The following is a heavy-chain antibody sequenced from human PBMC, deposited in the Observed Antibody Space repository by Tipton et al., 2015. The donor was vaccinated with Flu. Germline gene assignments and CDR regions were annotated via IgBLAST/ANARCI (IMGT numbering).Heavy chain of an antibody. CDR1: GFTFSNYA. D-gene: IGHD2-15*01. CDR2: ISDDGGIT. CDR3: AKDQCSGGSCYRSLDY. Sequence: SLRLSCAASGFTFSNYAMHWVRQAPGKGLEYVSAISDDGGITHFANSVKDRFTISRDNSKNTLYLQMGGLRAEDMAVYYCAKDQCSGGSCYRSLDYWGQGALVTVSS. J-gene: IGHJ4*02. V-gene: IGHV3-64*01.